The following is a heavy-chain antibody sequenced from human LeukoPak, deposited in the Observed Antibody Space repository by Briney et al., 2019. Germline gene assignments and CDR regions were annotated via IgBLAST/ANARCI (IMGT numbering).Heavy chain of an antibody. V-gene: IGHV1-2*02. CDR3: AALGSGPIGL. J-gene: IGHJ4*02. Sequence: ASVKVSCKASGYTFTSYDINWVRQSTGQGIEWMGWINPNSGGTNYAQKFQGRVTMTRDTSISTAYMELSRLRSDDTAVYYCAALGSGPIGLWGQGTLVTVSS. CDR2: INPNSGGT. D-gene: IGHD3-3*01. CDR1: GYTFTSYD.